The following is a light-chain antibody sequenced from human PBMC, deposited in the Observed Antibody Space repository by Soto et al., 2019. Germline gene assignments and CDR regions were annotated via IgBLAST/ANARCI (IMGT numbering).Light chain of an antibody. Sequence: DIQMTQSPSTLSASVGDRVTITCRASQSISSWLAWYQQKPGKAPKLLIYDASSLESGVPSRFSGSGSGTEFTLTIISLQPDDFATYYCQQYNSYSPTFGGGTKVEIK. J-gene: IGKJ4*01. CDR2: DAS. V-gene: IGKV1-5*01. CDR1: QSISSW. CDR3: QQYNSYSPT.